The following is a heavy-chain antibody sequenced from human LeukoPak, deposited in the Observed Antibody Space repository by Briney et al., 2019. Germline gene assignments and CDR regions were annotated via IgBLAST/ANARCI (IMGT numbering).Heavy chain of an antibody. Sequence: SETLSLTCSVSGDSISYFYWSWIRQAAGKGLEWIGRINSSGSTEYNPSLKSRVTISVDTSKNQFSLKLSSVTAADTAVYYCASNKIHSSSWTDYWGQGTLVTVSS. CDR1: GDSISYFY. V-gene: IGHV4-4*07. CDR3: ASNKIHSSSWTDY. CDR2: INSSGST. D-gene: IGHD6-13*01. J-gene: IGHJ4*02.